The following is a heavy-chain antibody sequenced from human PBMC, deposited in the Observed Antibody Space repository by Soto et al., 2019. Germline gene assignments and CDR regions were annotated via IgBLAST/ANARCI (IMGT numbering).Heavy chain of an antibody. V-gene: IGHV3-30-3*01. D-gene: IGHD4-17*01. J-gene: IGHJ6*02. CDR3: ARDRLRPYGMDV. Sequence: QVQLVESGGGVVQPGRSLRLSCAASGFTFSSYAMHWVRQAPGKGLEWVAVISYDGSNKYYADSVKGRFTISRDNSKHTLYLQMNSLRAEDTAVYYCARDRLRPYGMDVWGQGTTVTVSS. CDR1: GFTFSSYA. CDR2: ISYDGSNK.